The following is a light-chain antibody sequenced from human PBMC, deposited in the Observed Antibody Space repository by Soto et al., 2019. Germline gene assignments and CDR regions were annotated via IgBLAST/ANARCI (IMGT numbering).Light chain of an antibody. V-gene: IGLV8-61*01. Sequence: TVVTQEPSFSXSXGRTXTLXCGLSXGSVSTSYYPSWYQQTPGQAPRTLIYSTNTRSSGVPDRFSGSILGNKAALTITGAQADDESDYYCVLYMGSGIWVFGGGTKLTVL. CDR2: STN. CDR1: XGSVSTSYY. J-gene: IGLJ3*02. CDR3: VLYMGSGIWV.